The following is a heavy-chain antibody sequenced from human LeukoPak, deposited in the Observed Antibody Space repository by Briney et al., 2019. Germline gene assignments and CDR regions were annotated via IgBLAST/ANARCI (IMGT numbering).Heavy chain of an antibody. V-gene: IGHV3-48*01. D-gene: IGHD3-3*01. CDR2: ISSSSGTI. CDR3: AKGPLLEWLDY. CDR1: GFTFSTYS. Sequence: GGSLRLSCAASGFTFSTYSMNWVRQAPGKGLEWVSYISSSSGTIYYADSVKGRFTISRDNSKNTLYLQMNSLRAEDTAVYYCAKGPLLEWLDYWGQGTLVTVSS. J-gene: IGHJ4*02.